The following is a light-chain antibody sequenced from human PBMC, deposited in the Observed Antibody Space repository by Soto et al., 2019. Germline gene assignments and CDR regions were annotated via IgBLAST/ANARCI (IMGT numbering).Light chain of an antibody. CDR3: QQYDSSYT. CDR2: GAS. Sequence: EIVLTQSPGTVSSSPGERVTLSCRSSQTIANNFLAWYQHRPGQAPRVVVYGASSRATGILDRFSGSGSGTEFTLTISRLEPEDFAVYYCQQYDSSYTFGQGTKLE. CDR1: QTIANNF. V-gene: IGKV3-20*01. J-gene: IGKJ2*01.